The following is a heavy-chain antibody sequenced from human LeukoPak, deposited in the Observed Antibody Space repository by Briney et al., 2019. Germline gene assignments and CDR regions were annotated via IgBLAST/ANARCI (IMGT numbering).Heavy chain of an antibody. CDR2: IYYSGST. J-gene: IGHJ4*02. V-gene: IGHV4-39*01. Sequence: SETLSLTCTVSGGSIGSSSYYWGWIRQPPGKGLEWIGSIYYSGSTYYNPSLKSRVTISVDTSKNQFSLKLSSVTAADTAVYYCARLTMVRGVITGGFDYWGQGTLVTVSS. CDR1: GGSIGSSSYY. D-gene: IGHD3-10*01. CDR3: ARLTMVRGVITGGFDY.